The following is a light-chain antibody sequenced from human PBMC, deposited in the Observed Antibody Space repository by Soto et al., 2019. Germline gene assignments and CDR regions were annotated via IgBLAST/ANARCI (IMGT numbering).Light chain of an antibody. J-gene: IGKJ2*01. CDR1: QSLSSGH. V-gene: IGKV3-20*01. Sequence: EIVLTQFPGTLSLAPGERATLSCRASQSLSSGHLAWYQQKPGQAPRLLIYAASNRATGIPDRFVGSGSGTGFTLTISRLEAEDLAVYHCQQCGSLKYIFGQGTKVEIK. CDR3: QQCGSLKYI. CDR2: AAS.